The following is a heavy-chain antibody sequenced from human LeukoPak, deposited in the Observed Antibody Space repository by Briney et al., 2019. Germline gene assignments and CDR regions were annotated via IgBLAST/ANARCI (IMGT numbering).Heavy chain of an antibody. D-gene: IGHD3-10*01. J-gene: IGHJ4*02. CDR2: INHSGST. CDR3: ARVRVARLKNTVGAFFDY. CDR1: GGSISSGSYY. Sequence: PSETLSLTCTVSGGSISSGSYYWSWIRQPPGKGLEWIGEINHSGSTNYNPSLKSRVTISVDTSKNQFSLKLSSVTAADTAVYYCARVRVARLKNTVGAFFDYWGQGTLVTVSS. V-gene: IGHV4-39*07.